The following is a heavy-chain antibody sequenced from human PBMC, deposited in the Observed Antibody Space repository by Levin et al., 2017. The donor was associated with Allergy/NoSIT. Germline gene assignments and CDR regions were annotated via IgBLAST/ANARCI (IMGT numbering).Heavy chain of an antibody. CDR3: AKKAVAGTGIGNYFDY. CDR1: GFTFSSYT. D-gene: IGHD6-19*01. CDR2: ISGSGAII. J-gene: IGHJ4*02. V-gene: IGHV3-23*01. Sequence: PGESLKISCAASGFTFSSYTMNWVRQAPGKGLEWVSVISGSGAIIYYADSVKGRFTISRDNSKNTLYLQMNSLRADDTAVYYCAKKAVAGTGIGNYFDYWGQGTLVPVSS.